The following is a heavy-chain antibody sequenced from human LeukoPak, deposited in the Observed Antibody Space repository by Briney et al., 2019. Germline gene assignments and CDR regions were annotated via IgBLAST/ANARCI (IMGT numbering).Heavy chain of an antibody. V-gene: IGHV3-23*01. D-gene: IGHD2-2*01. Sequence: GGSLRLSCAASGFTFSTYAMTWVRQAPGKGLEWVSTISGSGRSTYYADSVKGRFTISRDNSKNTLYLQMNSLRAEDTAVYYCAKDITWGYCSSTSCRGDNWFDPWGQGTLVTVSS. J-gene: IGHJ5*02. CDR2: ISGSGRST. CDR1: GFTFSTYA. CDR3: AKDITWGYCSSTSCRGDNWFDP.